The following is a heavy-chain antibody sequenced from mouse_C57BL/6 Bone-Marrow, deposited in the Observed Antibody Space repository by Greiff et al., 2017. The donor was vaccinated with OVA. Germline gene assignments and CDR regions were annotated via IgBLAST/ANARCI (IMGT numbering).Heavy chain of an antibody. Sequence: QVQLQQSGAELARPGASVKLSCKASGYTFTSYGISWVKQRTGQGLEWIGEIYPRSGNTYYNEKFKGKATLTADKSSSTAYMELRSLTSEDSAVYFCARRQLVRWFADWGQGTLVTVSA. CDR2: IYPRSGNT. CDR1: GYTFTSYG. J-gene: IGHJ3*01. V-gene: IGHV1-81*01. D-gene: IGHD4-1*02. CDR3: ARRQLVRWFAD.